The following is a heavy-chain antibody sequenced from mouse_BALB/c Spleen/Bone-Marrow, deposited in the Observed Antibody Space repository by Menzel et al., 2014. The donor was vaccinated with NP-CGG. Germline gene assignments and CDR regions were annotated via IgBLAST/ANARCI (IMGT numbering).Heavy chain of an antibody. CDR1: GFTFSDYY. V-gene: IGHV5-4*02. Sequence: EVMLVESGGGLVKPGGSLKLSCAASGFTFSDYYMYWVRQTPEKRLEWVATTSDAGSYTYYPDSVKGRFTISRDNAKNNLYLQMISLKSEDTAMYYCARDGDYRYAWFAYWGQGTLVTVST. CDR2: TSDAGSYT. J-gene: IGHJ3*01. D-gene: IGHD2-14*01. CDR3: ARDGDYRYAWFAY.